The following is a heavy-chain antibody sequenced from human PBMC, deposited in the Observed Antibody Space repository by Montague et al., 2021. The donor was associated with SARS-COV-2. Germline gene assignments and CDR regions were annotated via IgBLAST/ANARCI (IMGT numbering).Heavy chain of an antibody. CDR1: GFKFDDYT. J-gene: IGHJ4*02. V-gene: IGHV3-43*01. CDR2: ISWDGTTT. Sequence: SLRLSFPASGFKFDDYTMHWVRQVPGKGLQWVSLISWDGTTTHYAESVEGRFTISRDNSISSLYLQMSSLRNDDTGLYYCAQGIGDSRSFLEFWGQGTLLTVSS. CDR3: AQGIGDSRSFLEF. D-gene: IGHD6-13*01.